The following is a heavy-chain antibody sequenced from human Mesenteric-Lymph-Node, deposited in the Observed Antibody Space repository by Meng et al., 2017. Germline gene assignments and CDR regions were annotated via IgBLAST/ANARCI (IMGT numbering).Heavy chain of an antibody. D-gene: IGHD5-12*01. J-gene: IGHJ5*01. CDR2: INTKTGNP. CDR1: GYTFTSHA. CDR3: ARGGWLRIGPLADS. V-gene: IGHV7-4-1*02. Sequence: GQLGQSGYELKNPGAPVKVSWKASGYTFTSHAMNWVRQAPGQGLEWMGWINTKTGNPTYAQGFTGRFVFSLDTSINTAYLHIRTLKSDDTAVYYCARGGWLRIGPLADSWGQGTLVTVSS.